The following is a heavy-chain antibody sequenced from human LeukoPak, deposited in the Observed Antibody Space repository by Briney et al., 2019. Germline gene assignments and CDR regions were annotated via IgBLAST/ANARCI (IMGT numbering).Heavy chain of an antibody. Sequence: GASVKVSCKASGGTFSSYAISWVRQAPGQGLEWMGGIIPIFGTANYAQKFQGGVTITADKSTSTAYMELSSLRSEDTAVYYCAREGNCSSTSCYGSSRVWFDPWGQGTLVTVSS. CDR1: GGTFSSYA. V-gene: IGHV1-69*06. D-gene: IGHD2-2*01. CDR3: AREGNCSSTSCYGSSRVWFDP. J-gene: IGHJ5*02. CDR2: IIPIFGTA.